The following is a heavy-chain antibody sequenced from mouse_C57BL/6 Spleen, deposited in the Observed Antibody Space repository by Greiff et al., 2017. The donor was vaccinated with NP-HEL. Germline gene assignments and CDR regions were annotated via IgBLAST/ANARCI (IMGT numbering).Heavy chain of an antibody. CDR2: IYPGDGDT. CDR3: ARSIDYDGAY. CDR1: GYAFSSSW. J-gene: IGHJ3*01. Sequence: VQLQQSGPELVKPGASVKISCKASGYAFSSSWMNWVKQRPGKGLEWIGRIYPGDGDTNYNGMFKGKAKLTEDKSSSTAYMQLSSLTSKDSAVYFYARSIDYDGAYWGQGTLVTVSA. V-gene: IGHV1-82*01. D-gene: IGHD2-4*01.